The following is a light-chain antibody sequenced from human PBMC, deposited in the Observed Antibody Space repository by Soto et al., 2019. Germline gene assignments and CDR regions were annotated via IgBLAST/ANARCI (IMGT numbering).Light chain of an antibody. J-gene: IGKJ5*01. CDR2: AAS. Sequence: DIQMTQSPSTLSASVGDRVTITCRASQSISSWLAWYQQKPGKAPKRLIYAASSLQSGVPSRFSGSGSGTEFTLTISSLQPEDFATYYCLQHNSYPRFGQGTRLEI. CDR3: LQHNSYPR. V-gene: IGKV1-5*01. CDR1: QSISSW.